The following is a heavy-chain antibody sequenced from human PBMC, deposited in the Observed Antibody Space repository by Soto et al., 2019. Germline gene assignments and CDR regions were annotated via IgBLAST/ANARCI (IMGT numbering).Heavy chain of an antibody. CDR1: GGSISSSNC. V-gene: IGHV4-4*02. J-gene: IGHJ6*02. CDR3: ARVEGRFYYGMDV. CDR2: IDRSGSA. Sequence: QVQLQESGPGLVKPSGTLSLTCAVSGGSISSSNCWSWVRQPPGKGLEWIGEIDRSGSANYNPSLKSRATISVDKSKNQFSLKLSSVTAADTAVYYCARVEGRFYYGMDVWGQGTTVTVSS.